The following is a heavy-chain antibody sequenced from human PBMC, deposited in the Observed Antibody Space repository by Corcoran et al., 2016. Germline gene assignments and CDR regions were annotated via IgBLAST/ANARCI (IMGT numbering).Heavy chain of an antibody. CDR2: IYHSGST. CDR1: GYSISSGYY. D-gene: IGHD6-19*01. Sequence: QVQLQESGPGLVKPSETLSLTCTVSGYSISSGYYWGWIRQPPGKGLEWIGSIYHSGSTYYNPSLKSRVTIPVDTSKNQFSLKLSSVTAADTAVYYCARGTVAGPNWFDPWGQGTLVTVSS. J-gene: IGHJ5*02. V-gene: IGHV4-38-2*02. CDR3: ARGTVAGPNWFDP.